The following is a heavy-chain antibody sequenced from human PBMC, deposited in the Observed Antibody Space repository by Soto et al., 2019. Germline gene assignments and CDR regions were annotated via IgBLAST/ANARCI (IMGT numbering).Heavy chain of an antibody. J-gene: IGHJ4*02. CDR3: TRSGGPNSPLDF. Sequence: PGGSLRLSCAVSGFTFSDHYMDWVRQAPGKGLEWVGRSKHKAEMYTTEYAASVKGRFTVSRDDSKSSLYLQMNILNTEDTAIYYCTRSGGPNSPLDFWGPGTLVTVSS. D-gene: IGHD2-15*01. CDR1: GFTFSDHY. V-gene: IGHV3-72*01. CDR2: SKHKAEMYTT.